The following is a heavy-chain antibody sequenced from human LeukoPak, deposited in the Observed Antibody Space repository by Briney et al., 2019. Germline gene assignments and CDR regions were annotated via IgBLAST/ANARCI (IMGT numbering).Heavy chain of an antibody. Sequence: PGGSLRLSCAASGFTFSSYAMSWVRQAPGKGLEWVSAISGSGGSTYYADSVKGRFTISRGNSKNTLYLQMNSLRAEDTAVYYCAKDGKVVITLFDYWGQGTLVTVSS. CDR1: GFTFSSYA. CDR2: ISGSGGST. D-gene: IGHD3-22*01. V-gene: IGHV3-23*01. CDR3: AKDGKVVITLFDY. J-gene: IGHJ4*02.